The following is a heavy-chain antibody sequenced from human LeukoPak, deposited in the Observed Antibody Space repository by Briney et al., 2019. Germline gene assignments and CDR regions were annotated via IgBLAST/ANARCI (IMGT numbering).Heavy chain of an antibody. Sequence: GGSLRLSCAASGFSFRSFEMSWVRQAPGKGLECIAYICSGSGTIYHADPVKGRFTITRDNANNSLYLEMNSLRAEDTAIYYCAGSTELSDPYFYYGMDVWGQGTTVTVSS. CDR2: ICSGSGTI. V-gene: IGHV3-48*03. J-gene: IGHJ6*02. CDR3: AGSTELSDPYFYYGMDV. D-gene: IGHD1-26*01. CDR1: GFSFRSFE.